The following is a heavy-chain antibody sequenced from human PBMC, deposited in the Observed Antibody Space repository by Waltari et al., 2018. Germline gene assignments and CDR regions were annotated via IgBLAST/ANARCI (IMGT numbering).Heavy chain of an antibody. CDR1: GFTFSSYG. Sequence: QVQLVESGGGVVQPGRSLRLSCAASGFTFSSYGMHWVRQAPGKGLEWVAVISYDGSNKYYADSVKGRFTISRDNSKNTLYLQMNSLRAEDTAVYYCAKDQWQQKPYYYYMDVWGKGTTVTVSS. V-gene: IGHV3-30*18. CDR3: AKDQWQQKPYYYYMDV. CDR2: ISYDGSNK. J-gene: IGHJ6*03. D-gene: IGHD6-13*01.